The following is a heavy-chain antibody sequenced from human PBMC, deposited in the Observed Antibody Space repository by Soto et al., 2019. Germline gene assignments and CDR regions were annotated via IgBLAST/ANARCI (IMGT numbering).Heavy chain of an antibody. J-gene: IGHJ5*02. D-gene: IGHD2-2*01. V-gene: IGHV1-2*04. Sequence: QVQLIQSGAEARKPGASVKVSCKASGYTFIGYYIHWIRQAPGQGLEWMGYINPQTGAPTYAQKFKGSVTMTRDMTLRTTYLALKTLTSNDTSVYSSAKSRGVSSARLITWFDLWGQGTLVSVSS. CDR2: INPQTGAP. CDR1: GYTFIGYY. CDR3: AKSRGVSSARLITWFDL.